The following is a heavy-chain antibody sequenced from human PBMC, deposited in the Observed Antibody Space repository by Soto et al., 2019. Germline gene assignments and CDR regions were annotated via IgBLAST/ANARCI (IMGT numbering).Heavy chain of an antibody. CDR2: IYYSGST. Sequence: QVQLQESGPGLVKPSQTLSLSCTVSGGSIRSGGYYWSWIRQYPGKGLEWTGYIYYSGSTYYNPYLKSRVTISVDTSKNQFSLKLSSVTAADTAVYFCARGLPAVGCFDYWGQGTLVTVSS. CDR1: GGSIRSGGYY. D-gene: IGHD6-13*01. J-gene: IGHJ4*02. CDR3: ARGLPAVGCFDY. V-gene: IGHV4-31*03.